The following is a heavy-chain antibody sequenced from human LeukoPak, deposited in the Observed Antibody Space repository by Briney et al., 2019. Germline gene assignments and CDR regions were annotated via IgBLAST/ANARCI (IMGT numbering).Heavy chain of an antibody. J-gene: IGHJ4*02. CDR1: GFTFSSYA. CDR2: ISGSGGST. V-gene: IGHV3-23*01. Sequence: GGSLRLSCAASGFTFSSYAMSWVRQDPGKGLEWVSAISGSGGSTYYADSVKGRFTISRDNSKNTLYLQMNSLRAEDTAVYYCAKDRTVTTAVGDYWGQGTLVTVSS. CDR3: AKDRTVTTAVGDY. D-gene: IGHD4-11*01.